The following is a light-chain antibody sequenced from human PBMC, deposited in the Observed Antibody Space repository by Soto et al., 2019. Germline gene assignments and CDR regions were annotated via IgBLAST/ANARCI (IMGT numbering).Light chain of an antibody. Sequence: DIQMTPSPSTMSASVGDRVTITCRASQSISNWLAWYQQKPGKAPKLEVYKASIVETGGTSRFNGSGSGTEFTLTVSSLQPDDFATYYCQHYSGYSYTFGQGTKLEIK. J-gene: IGKJ2*01. CDR2: KAS. V-gene: IGKV1-5*03. CDR1: QSISNW. CDR3: QHYSGYSYT.